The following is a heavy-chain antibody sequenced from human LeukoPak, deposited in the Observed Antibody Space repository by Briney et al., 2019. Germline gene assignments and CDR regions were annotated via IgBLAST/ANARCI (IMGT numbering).Heavy chain of an antibody. CDR1: GGSISSGDYY. V-gene: IGHV4-30-4*08. Sequence: PSETLSLTCTVSGGSISSGDYYWSWIRQPPGKGLEWIGYIYYSGSTYYNPSLKSRVTISVDTSKNQFSLKLSSVTPADTAVSFCARDNPTRYYYGSGSHKGFDYWGQGTLVTVSS. CDR2: IYYSGST. CDR3: ARDNPTRYYYGSGSHKGFDY. J-gene: IGHJ4*02. D-gene: IGHD3-10*01.